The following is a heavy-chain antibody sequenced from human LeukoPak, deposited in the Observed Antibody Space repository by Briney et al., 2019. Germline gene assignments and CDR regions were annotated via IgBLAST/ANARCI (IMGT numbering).Heavy chain of an antibody. CDR1: GLTASSNY. J-gene: IGHJ4*02. V-gene: IGHV3-53*01. CDR2: IYSGGST. D-gene: IGHD3-10*01. Sequence: PGGSLRLSCAASGLTASSNYMSWVRQAPGKGLGWVSVIYSGGSTYYADSVKGRFTISRDNSKNTLYLQMNSLRAEDTAVYYCARFSMVRGVLDYWGQGTLVTVSS. CDR3: ARFSMVRGVLDY.